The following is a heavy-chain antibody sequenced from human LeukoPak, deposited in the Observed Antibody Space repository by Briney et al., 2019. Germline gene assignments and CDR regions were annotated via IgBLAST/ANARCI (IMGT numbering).Heavy chain of an antibody. J-gene: IGHJ4*02. CDR1: GFTFSSSW. D-gene: IGHD3/OR15-3a*01. Sequence: GGSLRLSCAASGFTFSSSWMTWVRQAPGKGLEWVASINGDGGEIHYVDSVKGRFTISRDNFKNTLSLQMNSLRAEDTAVYYCVRDRDWGFDYWGQGTLVTVSS. CDR2: INGDGGEI. CDR3: VRDRDWGFDY. V-gene: IGHV3-7*01.